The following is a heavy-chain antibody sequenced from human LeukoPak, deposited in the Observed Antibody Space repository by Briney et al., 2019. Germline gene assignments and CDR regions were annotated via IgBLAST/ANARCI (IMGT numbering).Heavy chain of an antibody. D-gene: IGHD3-16*01. Sequence: GGSLRLSCAASGFTFSSYSMNWVRQAPGKGLEWVATVNDNGAATYYADSVKGRFTISRDNSYNTVSLQMNGLRDEDTGVYYCAKGLKTGVGPYMGYHYYMDVWGKGATVTVSS. CDR1: GFTFSSYS. CDR3: AKGLKTGVGPYMGYHYYMDV. V-gene: IGHV3-23*01. CDR2: VNDNGAAT. J-gene: IGHJ6*03.